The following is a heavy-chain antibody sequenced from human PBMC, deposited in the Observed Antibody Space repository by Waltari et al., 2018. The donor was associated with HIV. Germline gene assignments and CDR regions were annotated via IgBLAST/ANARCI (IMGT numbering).Heavy chain of an antibody. D-gene: IGHD6-19*01. CDR2: MKPNRGDT. Sequence: QVQLVQSGAEVKKPGASVKVSCKASGYTFTSYDINWVRQATGQGLEWMGWMKPNRGDTGYAQKFQGRITMTSNTSISTVYMELSSLTSEETAVYYCVRAAIYSRGCFDYWGQGTLVTVSS. CDR1: GYTFTSYD. J-gene: IGHJ4*02. V-gene: IGHV1-8*01. CDR3: VRAAIYSRGCFDY.